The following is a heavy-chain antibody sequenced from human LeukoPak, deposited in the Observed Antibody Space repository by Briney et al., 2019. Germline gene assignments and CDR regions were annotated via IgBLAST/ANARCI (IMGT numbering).Heavy chain of an antibody. CDR3: ARREWDGYNSDEEFGY. Sequence: GESLKISCKGSGYSFTSYWIGWVRQVPGKGLEWMGIIYPGDSDTRYSPSFQGQVTISADKSISTAYLQWSSLKASDTAMYYCARREWDGYNSDEEFGYWGQGTLVTVSS. V-gene: IGHV5-51*01. J-gene: IGHJ4*02. CDR2: IYPGDSDT. CDR1: GYSFTSYW. D-gene: IGHD5-24*01.